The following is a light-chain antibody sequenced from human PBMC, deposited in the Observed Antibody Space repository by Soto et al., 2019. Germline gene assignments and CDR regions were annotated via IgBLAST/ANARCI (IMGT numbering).Light chain of an antibody. CDR3: QQDDSYPLI. Sequence: DIQMTQSPATLSASVGDSVTITCRASQSISNWLAWYQQKPGKAPKLLIYKASRLETGVAGRFSGSGSGTEFTLTIHSLQPDDAATYFCQQDDSYPLIFGGWTKVEIK. V-gene: IGKV1-5*03. CDR2: KAS. CDR1: QSISNW. J-gene: IGKJ4*01.